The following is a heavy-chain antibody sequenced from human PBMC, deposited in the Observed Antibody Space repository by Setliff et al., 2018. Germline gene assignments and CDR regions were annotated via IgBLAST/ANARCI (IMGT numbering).Heavy chain of an antibody. J-gene: IGHJ4*02. V-gene: IGHV4-39*01. CDR2: LHYTGST. CDR3: ARHVLYGSGSYGLNC. D-gene: IGHD3-10*01. CDR1: GDSISSSDVY. Sequence: SETLSLTCTVSGDSISSSDVYRGWIRQPPGKGLEWIGSLHYTGSTFYNPSHRSRATVIVHTSKKQFSLKLKSMTAADAGVYYCARHVLYGSGSYGLNCWSQGTLVAVSS.